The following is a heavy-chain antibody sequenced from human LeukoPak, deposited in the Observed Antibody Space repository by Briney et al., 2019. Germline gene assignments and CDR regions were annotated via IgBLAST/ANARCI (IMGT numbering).Heavy chain of an antibody. CDR1: GFTFSSYS. CDR3: TTDETYYYDSSGYPS. D-gene: IGHD3-22*01. J-gene: IGHJ5*02. V-gene: IGHV3-15*01. CDR2: IKSKTDGGTT. Sequence: PGGSLRLSCAASGFTFSSYSMNWVRQAPGKGLEWVGRIKSKTDGGTTDYAAPVKGRFTISRDDSKNTLYLQMNSLKAEDTAVYYCTTDETYYYDSSGYPSWGQGTLVTVSS.